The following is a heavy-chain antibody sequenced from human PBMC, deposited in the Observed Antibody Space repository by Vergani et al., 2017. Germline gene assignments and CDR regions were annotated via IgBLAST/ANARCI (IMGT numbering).Heavy chain of an antibody. V-gene: IGHV3-15*07. D-gene: IGHD2-21*01. Sequence: EVQLVESGGGIVKPGGSLRLSCVASGFSFRNAWMNWVRRTPGKGLEWVGRIKSTFDRGTTDYAAAVKGIFTISRDDSKNTLFLQMNGLKTEDIGVYYCTTDPRYCGDGSCDWLREHHYYGMDVWGQGTTVTVSS. CDR2: IKSTFDRGTT. CDR1: GFSFRNAW. J-gene: IGHJ6*02. CDR3: TTDPRYCGDGSCDWLREHHYYGMDV.